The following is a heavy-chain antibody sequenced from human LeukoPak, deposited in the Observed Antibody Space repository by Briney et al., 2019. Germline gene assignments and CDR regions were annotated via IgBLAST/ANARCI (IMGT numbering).Heavy chain of an antibody. D-gene: IGHD3-10*01. CDR2: ISSSSSTI. Sequence: GGSLRLSCAASGFTFSSYSMNWVRQAPGKGLEWVSYISSSSSTIYYADSVKGRFTISRDNAKNSLYLQMNSLRAEDTAVYYCAKDLSPYGSGSCRFDYWGQGTLVTVSS. V-gene: IGHV3-48*04. CDR1: GFTFSSYS. CDR3: AKDLSPYGSGSCRFDY. J-gene: IGHJ4*02.